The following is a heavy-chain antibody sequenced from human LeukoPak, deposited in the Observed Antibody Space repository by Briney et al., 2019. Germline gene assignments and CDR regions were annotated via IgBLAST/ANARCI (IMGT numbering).Heavy chain of an antibody. J-gene: IGHJ3*02. Sequence: GGSLRLSCAASGFTLSSYSMNWVRQAPGKGLEWVSYISSSSSTIYYADSVKGRFTISRDNAKNSLYLQMNSLRAEDTAVYYCARGLGYGRHAFDIWGQGTMVTVSS. D-gene: IGHD3-22*01. CDR1: GFTLSSYS. CDR3: ARGLGYGRHAFDI. CDR2: ISSSSSTI. V-gene: IGHV3-48*01.